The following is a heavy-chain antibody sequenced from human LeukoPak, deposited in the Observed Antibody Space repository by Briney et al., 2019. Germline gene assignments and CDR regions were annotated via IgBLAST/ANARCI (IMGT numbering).Heavy chain of an antibody. CDR1: GYTFTSYD. V-gene: IGHV1-8*03. D-gene: IGHD1-26*01. Sequence: GASVKVSCKASGYTFTSYDINWVRQATGQGLEWMAWMNPNSGNTSYAQKFQGRVTITRNTSISTAYMELSSLRSEDTAVYYCARSPRATTGGYHYYYMDVWGKGTTVTVSS. CDR2: MNPNSGNT. J-gene: IGHJ6*03. CDR3: ARSPRATTGGYHYYYMDV.